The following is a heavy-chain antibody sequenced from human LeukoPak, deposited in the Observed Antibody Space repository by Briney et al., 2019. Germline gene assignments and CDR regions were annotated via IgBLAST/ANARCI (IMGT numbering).Heavy chain of an antibody. CDR2: ISGSVGST. J-gene: IGHJ4*02. V-gene: IGHV3-23*01. CDR1: GFTLSNHW. Sequence: AGGSLRLSCAASGFTLSNHWMHWVRQAPGKGLEWVSAISGSVGSTYYADSVKGRFTISRDNSKNTLYLQMNSLRAEDTAVYYCAKDGSSSWPYYFDYWGQGTLVTVSS. D-gene: IGHD6-13*01. CDR3: AKDGSSSWPYYFDY.